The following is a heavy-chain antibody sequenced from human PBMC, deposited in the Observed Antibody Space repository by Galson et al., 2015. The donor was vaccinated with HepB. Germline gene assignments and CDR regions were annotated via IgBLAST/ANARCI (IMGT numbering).Heavy chain of an antibody. V-gene: IGHV3-33*08. CDR3: AREGRSFRWFDP. CDR2: IWYDGSNK. D-gene: IGHD3-16*02. CDR1: GFTFSSYG. J-gene: IGHJ5*02. Sequence: SLRLSCAASGFTFSSYGMHWVRQASGKGLEWVAVIWYDGSNKYYADSVKGRFTISRDNSKNTLYLQMNSLRAEDTAVYYCAREGRSFRWFDPWGQGTLVTVSS.